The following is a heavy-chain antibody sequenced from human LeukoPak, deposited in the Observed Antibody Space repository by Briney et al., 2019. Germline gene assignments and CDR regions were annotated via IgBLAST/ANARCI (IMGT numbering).Heavy chain of an antibody. V-gene: IGHV1-8*01. D-gene: IGHD2-21*01. CDR1: GYTFSDYD. Sequence: ASVKVSCKASGYTFSDYDVNWVRQAPGQGLEWMGWMNPTSGDTGYAQKFQGRVTMTRSMSRNTAYMELSRMRSEDTAVYFCARVVMKAFYYYYMDVWGKGTTIIISS. J-gene: IGHJ6*03. CDR2: MNPTSGDT. CDR3: ARVVMKAFYYYYMDV.